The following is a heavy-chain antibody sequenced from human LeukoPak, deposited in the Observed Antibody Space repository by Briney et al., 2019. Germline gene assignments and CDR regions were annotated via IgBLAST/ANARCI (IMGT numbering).Heavy chain of an antibody. CDR2: INHSGST. V-gene: IGHV4-34*01. CDR1: GGSFSGYY. J-gene: IGHJ5*02. CDR3: ARLRPRMITFGEVIGWFDP. D-gene: IGHD3-16*01. Sequence: PSETLSLTCAVYGGSFSGYYWSWIRQPPGKGLEWIGEINHSGSTNYNPSLKSRVTTSIDTSKNQFSLKLSSVTAADTAVYYCARLRPRMITFGEVIGWFDPWGQGTLVTVSS.